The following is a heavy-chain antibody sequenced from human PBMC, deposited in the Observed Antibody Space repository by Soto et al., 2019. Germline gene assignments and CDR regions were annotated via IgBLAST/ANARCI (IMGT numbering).Heavy chain of an antibody. Sequence: PGGSLRLSCAASGFTVSSNYMSWVRQAPGKGLEWVSVIYSGGSTYYADSVKGRFTISRDNSKNTLYLQMNSLRAEDTAVYYCARVLLDCSGGCCYRNFDYWGQGTLVTVSS. CDR3: ARVLLDCSGGCCYRNFDY. J-gene: IGHJ4*02. CDR2: IYSGGST. D-gene: IGHD2-15*01. V-gene: IGHV3-53*01. CDR1: GFTVSSNY.